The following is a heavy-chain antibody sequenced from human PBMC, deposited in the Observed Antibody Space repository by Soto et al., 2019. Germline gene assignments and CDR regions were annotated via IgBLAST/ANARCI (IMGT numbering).Heavy chain of an antibody. J-gene: IGHJ6*02. V-gene: IGHV3-13*01. CDR2: IGTAGDT. Sequence: QRLSCAASGFTFSSYDMHWVRQATGKGLEWVSAIGTAGDTYYPGSVKGRFTISRENAKNSLYLQMNSLRAGDTAVYYCARVPANYGMDVWGQGTTVTVSS. CDR1: GFTFSSYD. D-gene: IGHD2-2*01. CDR3: ARVPANYGMDV.